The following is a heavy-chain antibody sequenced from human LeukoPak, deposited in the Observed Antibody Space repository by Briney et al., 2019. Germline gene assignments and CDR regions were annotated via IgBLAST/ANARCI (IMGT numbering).Heavy chain of an antibody. CDR2: ISSSSSYI. V-gene: IGHV3-21*01. J-gene: IGHJ3*02. CDR1: GFTFSSYS. Sequence: GGSLRLSCAASGFTFSSYSMNWVRQAPGKGLEWVSSISSSSSYIYYADSVKGRFTISRDNAKNSLYLQMNSLRAEDTAVYYCAGMKRIVGALKGPRDAFDIWGQGTMVTVSS. D-gene: IGHD1-26*01. CDR3: AGMKRIVGALKGPRDAFDI.